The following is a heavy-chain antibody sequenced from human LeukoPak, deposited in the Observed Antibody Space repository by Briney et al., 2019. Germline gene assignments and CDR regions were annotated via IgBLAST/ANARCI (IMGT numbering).Heavy chain of an antibody. D-gene: IGHD4-11*01. J-gene: IGHJ4*02. Sequence: GGSLRLSCVASGFAFGTYWMHWVRQVPGQGLLWVARTNSDMSDMIYADSVKGRFIISRDNAKSTLFLQMNTLRLDDSAVYYCAGGVASRLPDYWGRGTLVTVSS. CDR3: AGGVASRLPDY. V-gene: IGHV3-74*01. CDR1: GFAFGTYW. CDR2: TNSDMSDM.